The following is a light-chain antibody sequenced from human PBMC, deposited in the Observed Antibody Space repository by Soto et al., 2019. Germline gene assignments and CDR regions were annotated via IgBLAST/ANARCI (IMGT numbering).Light chain of an antibody. J-gene: IGLJ1*01. CDR3: SSYTNINTRACV. CDR2: EVT. CDR1: SGDIGSYNR. Sequence: QSVLTQPASVSGSPGQSITISCTGTSGDIGSYNRVSWYQQHPGKAPKLIIYEVTDRPSGVSNRFSGSKSGNTASLTISGLQGEDEAEYYCSSYTNINTRACVFGTGTKLTV. V-gene: IGLV2-14*01.